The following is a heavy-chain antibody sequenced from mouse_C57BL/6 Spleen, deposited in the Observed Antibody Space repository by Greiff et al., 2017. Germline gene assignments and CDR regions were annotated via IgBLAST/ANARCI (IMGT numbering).Heavy chain of an antibody. V-gene: IGHV1-81*01. J-gene: IGHJ1*03. CDR1: GYTFTSYG. Sequence: VQLQESGAELARPGASVKLSCKASGYTFTSYGISWVKQRTGQGLEWIGEIYPRSGNTYYNEKFKGKATLTADKSSSTAYMELRSLTSEDSAVYFCARGSTTVVAPGWYFDVWGTGTTVTVSS. CDR2: IYPRSGNT. CDR3: ARGSTTVVAPGWYFDV. D-gene: IGHD1-1*01.